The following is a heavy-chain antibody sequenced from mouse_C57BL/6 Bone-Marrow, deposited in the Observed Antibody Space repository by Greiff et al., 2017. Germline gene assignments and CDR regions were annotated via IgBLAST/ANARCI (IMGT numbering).Heavy chain of an antibody. D-gene: IGHD1-1*02. CDR1: GFNIKDDY. CDR3: TTDYGYFDY. V-gene: IGHV14-4*01. CDR2: IDPENGDT. Sequence: VQLKESGAELVRPGASVKLSCTASGFNIKDDYMHWVKQRPEQGLEWIGWIDPENGDTEYASKFQGKATITADTSSNTAYLHLSSLTSEDTAVYYCTTDYGYFDYWGQGTTLTVSS. J-gene: IGHJ2*01.